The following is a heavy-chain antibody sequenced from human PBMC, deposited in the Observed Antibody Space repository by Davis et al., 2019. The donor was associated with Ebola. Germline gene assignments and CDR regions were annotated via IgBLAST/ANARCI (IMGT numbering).Heavy chain of an antibody. Sequence: SVKVSCKASGGTFSSYAISWVRQAPGQGLEWMGGIIPIFGTANYAQKFQGRVTITADKSTSAAYMERSSLRSEDTAVYYCARGMYGDYCFDYWGQGTLVTVSS. D-gene: IGHD4-17*01. CDR2: IIPIFGTA. CDR3: ARGMYGDYCFDY. J-gene: IGHJ4*02. V-gene: IGHV1-69*06. CDR1: GGTFSSYA.